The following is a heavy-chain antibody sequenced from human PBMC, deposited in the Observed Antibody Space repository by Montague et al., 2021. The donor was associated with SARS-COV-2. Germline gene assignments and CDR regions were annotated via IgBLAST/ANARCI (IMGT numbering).Heavy chain of an antibody. Sequence: TLSLTCTVSGASIGSGGFYWSWLRQHPRKGLEWIGFIYYSGTTYHNPSLKSRLTISIDTSKNQFSLKLSSVTAADTAVYYCARGLPYQMVAGAIPNYSMDVWGLGTTVTVSS. V-gene: IGHV4-31*03. CDR2: IYYSGTT. CDR1: GASIGSGGFY. J-gene: IGHJ6*02. CDR3: ARGLPYQMVAGAIPNYSMDV. D-gene: IGHD2-15*01.